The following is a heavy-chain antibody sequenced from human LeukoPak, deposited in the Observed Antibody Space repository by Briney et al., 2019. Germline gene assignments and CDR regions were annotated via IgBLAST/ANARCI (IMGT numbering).Heavy chain of an antibody. CDR2: ISYDGSNK. CDR1: GFTFSSYG. CDR3: AKDRGSSEDY. J-gene: IGHJ4*02. V-gene: IGHV3-30*18. Sequence: GRSLRLSCAASGFTFSSYGMHSVRQAPGKGLEWVAVISYDGSNKYYADSVKGRFTISRDNSKNTLYLQMNSLRAEDTAVYYCAKDRGSSEDYWGQGTLVTVSS. D-gene: IGHD3-10*01.